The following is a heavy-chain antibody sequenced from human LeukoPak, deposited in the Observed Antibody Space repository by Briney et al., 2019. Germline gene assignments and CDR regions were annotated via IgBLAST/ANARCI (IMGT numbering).Heavy chain of an antibody. CDR2: ISGSSGTM. D-gene: IGHD2-15*01. CDR1: GFTFSSYE. V-gene: IGHV3-48*03. J-gene: IGHJ4*02. CDR3: ARDKYCSGGKCYGLGLGFDY. Sequence: PGGSLRLSCAASGFTFSSYEWNWVRQAPGKGLEWVSYISGSSGTMYYADSVKGRFTISREDAKNSLYLQMNSLRAEDTAVYYCARDKYCSGGKCYGLGLGFDYWGQGSLVIVSS.